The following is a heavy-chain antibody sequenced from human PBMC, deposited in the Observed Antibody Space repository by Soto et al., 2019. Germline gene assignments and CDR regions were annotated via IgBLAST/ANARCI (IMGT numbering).Heavy chain of an antibody. Sequence: GGSLRLSCAASGFTVSSNYMGWVRQAPGKGLEWVSYISANGNTYNADSVKGRFIISRDNSKNTLFLQMNSLRAEDTAVYFCARAQDYHFDSWGQGTLVTVSS. CDR1: GFTVSSNY. CDR2: ISANGNT. CDR3: ARAQDYHFDS. D-gene: IGHD4-17*01. V-gene: IGHV3-66*01. J-gene: IGHJ4*02.